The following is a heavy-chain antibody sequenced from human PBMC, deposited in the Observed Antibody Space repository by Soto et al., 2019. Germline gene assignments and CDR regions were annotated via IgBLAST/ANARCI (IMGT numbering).Heavy chain of an antibody. CDR2: MYSGGTAT. V-gene: IGHV3-53*01. CDR1: GFTVSNNY. J-gene: IGHJ4*02. D-gene: IGHD1-26*01. Sequence: VQLVESGGGLIQPGGSLRLSCAASGFTVSNNYMTWVRQAPGKGLEWVSVMYSGGTATSYADSVKGRFTVSRDNSKKTVSLQLDSLKADDTAVYYRASGVPVGAIGRFYCDSWAQGTLVTVSS. CDR3: ASGVPVGAIGRFYCDS.